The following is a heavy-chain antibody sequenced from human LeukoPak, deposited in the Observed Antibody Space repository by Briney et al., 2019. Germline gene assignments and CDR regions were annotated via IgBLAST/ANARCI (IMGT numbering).Heavy chain of an antibody. CDR2: ISSGSSTI. Sequence: GGSLRLSCAASGFIFSDYYMTWIRQAPGRGMEWISYISSGSSTIYYADSVKGRFTISRDNSKKSVYLQMNSLRAEDTATYYCARGARWGYYFDYWGQGNLVTVSS. CDR3: ARGARWGYYFDY. D-gene: IGHD4-23*01. CDR1: GFIFSDYY. V-gene: IGHV3-11*04. J-gene: IGHJ4*02.